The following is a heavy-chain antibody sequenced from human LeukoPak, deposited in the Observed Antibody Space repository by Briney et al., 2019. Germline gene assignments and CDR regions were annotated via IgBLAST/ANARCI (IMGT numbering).Heavy chain of an antibody. CDR2: IYHSGST. V-gene: IGHV4-30-2*01. Sequence: PSETLSLTCAVSGGSISSGGYSWSWIRQPPGKGLEWIGYIYHSGSTYYNPSLKSRVTISVDKSKNQFSLKLSSVTAADTAVYYCATSYGHLLGWGQGTLVTVSS. CDR1: GGSISSGGYS. J-gene: IGHJ4*02. D-gene: IGHD3-16*01. CDR3: ATSYGHLLG.